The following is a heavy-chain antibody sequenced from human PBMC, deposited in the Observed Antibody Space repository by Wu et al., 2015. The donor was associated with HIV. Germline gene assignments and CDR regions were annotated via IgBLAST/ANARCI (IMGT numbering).Heavy chain of an antibody. Sequence: QVQLVQSGREVKKPGASVKVSCKASGDTFTSYDINWVRQAPGQGLEWMGWMSPTTGNTGYAHRFQGRLTMTRNTSMSTAYMELSSLRSEDTAVYYCTRGRQYLANAFYYGLDVWGQGTTVTVSS. V-gene: IGHV1-8*01. CDR2: MSPTTGNT. D-gene: IGHD2-2*01. CDR3: TRGRQYLANAFYYGLDV. J-gene: IGHJ6*02. CDR1: GDTFTSYD.